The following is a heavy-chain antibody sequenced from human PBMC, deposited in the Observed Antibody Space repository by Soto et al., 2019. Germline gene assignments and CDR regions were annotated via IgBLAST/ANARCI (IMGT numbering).Heavy chain of an antibody. V-gene: IGHV4-34*01. J-gene: IGHJ6*03. CDR3: ARVRYYDILTGPYLLKSYYYYYMDV. CDR1: GGSFSGYY. Sequence: SETLSLTCAVYGGSFSGYYWSWIRQPPGKGLEWIGEINHSGSTNYNPSLKSRVTISVDTSKNQFSLKLSPLTAADTAVYYCARVRYYDILTGPYLLKSYYYYYMDVWGKGTTVTVSS. CDR2: INHSGST. D-gene: IGHD3-9*01.